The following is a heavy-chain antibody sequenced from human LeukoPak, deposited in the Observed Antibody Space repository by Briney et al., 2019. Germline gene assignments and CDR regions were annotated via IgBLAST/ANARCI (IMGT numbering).Heavy chain of an antibody. CDR3: ARKWSRLGYSSDWFFDT. CDR1: GGSISTIAYC. J-gene: IGHJ4*02. D-gene: IGHD6-19*01. CDR2: ISYRGTT. V-gene: IGHV4-39*01. Sequence: PSETLSLNCDVPGGSISTIAYCWAWIRQPPGKGLEWIGSISYRGTTYYNPSLRNRVALSVDTSTNQFSLRLTSATATDTAVYYCARKWSRLGYSSDWFFDTWGQGSLVTVSS.